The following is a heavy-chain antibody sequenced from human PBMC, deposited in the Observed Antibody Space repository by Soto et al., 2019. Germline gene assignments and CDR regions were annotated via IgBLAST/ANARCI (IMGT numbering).Heavy chain of an antibody. J-gene: IGHJ6*02. CDR2: INDANGNT. CDR1: GYSFSTYS. Sequence: QVPVVQSGAEVKKPGASVKVSCKASGYSFSTYSMHWVRQAPGQGLEWMGWINDANGNTRYSQKFKDRVSISRDTPASAGDMELRGLRSDDTAVYYCARGKGMEENYYYHGMDVWGPGTTVIVSS. CDR3: ARGKGMEENYYYHGMDV. V-gene: IGHV1-3*01. D-gene: IGHD1-1*01.